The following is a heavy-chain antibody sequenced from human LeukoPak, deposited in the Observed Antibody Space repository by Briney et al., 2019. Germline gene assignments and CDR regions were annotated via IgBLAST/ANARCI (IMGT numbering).Heavy chain of an antibody. D-gene: IGHD6-19*01. Sequence: PSETLSLTCTVSGVPISSSSYYWGWIRQPPGKGLEWIGSLYYSGNTYYNPSLKSRVTISLDTSKNQFSLKLSSVTAADTAVYYCARSSGYKYFFDYWGQGTLVTVSS. CDR1: GVPISSSSYY. CDR3: ARSSGYKYFFDY. V-gene: IGHV4-39*01. J-gene: IGHJ4*02. CDR2: LYYSGNT.